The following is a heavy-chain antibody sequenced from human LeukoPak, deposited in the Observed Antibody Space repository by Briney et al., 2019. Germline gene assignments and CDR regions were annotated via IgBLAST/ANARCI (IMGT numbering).Heavy chain of an antibody. D-gene: IGHD2-15*01. J-gene: IGHJ4*02. CDR3: ARLLGYCSGGSCSYYFDY. Sequence: ASVKVSCKASGYTFTSYYMHWVRQAPGQGLEWMGIINPSGGSTSYAQKFQGRGTMTRDTSTSTVYMELSSLRSEDTAVYYCARLLGYCSGGSCSYYFDYWGQGTLVTVSS. V-gene: IGHV1-46*01. CDR2: INPSGGST. CDR1: GYTFTSYY.